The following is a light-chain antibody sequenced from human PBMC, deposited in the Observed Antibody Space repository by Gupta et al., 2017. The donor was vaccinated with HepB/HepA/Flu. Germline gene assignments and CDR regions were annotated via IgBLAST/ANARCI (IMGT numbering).Light chain of an antibody. V-gene: IGKV1-16*02. CDR1: QGIANY. J-gene: IGKJ4*01. CDR2: AAS. CDR3: QQYSSYPYT. Sequence: DVQVTQSPSALSASVGDTVTITVLASQGIANYLAWFQQKPGKAPKSLIYAASTLRGGVPSNFSGSGSGTDFTLTINRLQPEDSATYYCQQYSSYPYTFGRGTKVEI.